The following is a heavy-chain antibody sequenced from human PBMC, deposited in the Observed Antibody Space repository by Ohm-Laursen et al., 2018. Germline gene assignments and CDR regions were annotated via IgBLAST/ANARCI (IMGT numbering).Heavy chain of an antibody. Sequence: SLRLSCAASGFTFSHYSMNWVRQAPGKGPEWLSSIGTSNTTIYYADSVNGRFNISRDNAKNSLYLQMDSLRAEDTAVYYCARTPYSYYDSSGPLYVDYWGQGTLVTVSS. V-gene: IGHV3-48*01. CDR1: GFTFSHYS. D-gene: IGHD3-22*01. J-gene: IGHJ4*02. CDR3: ARTPYSYYDSSGPLYVDY. CDR2: IGTSNTTI.